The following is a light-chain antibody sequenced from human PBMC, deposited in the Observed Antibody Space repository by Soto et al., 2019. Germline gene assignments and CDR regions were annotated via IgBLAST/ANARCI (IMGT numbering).Light chain of an antibody. V-gene: IGKV3-15*01. J-gene: IGKJ1*01. CDR3: QQYNDWLWT. Sequence: EIVLTQSPATLSLSPGERATLSFRATQSVTYNLAWYQQKPGQAPRLLIYGASTRATGIPARFSGRGSGTEFTLTITSLQSEDFAVYYCQQYNDWLWTFGQGTNVDI. CDR1: QSVTYN. CDR2: GAS.